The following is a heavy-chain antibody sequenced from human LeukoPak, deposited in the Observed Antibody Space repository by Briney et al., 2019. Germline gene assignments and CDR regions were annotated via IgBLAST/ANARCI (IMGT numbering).Heavy chain of an antibody. D-gene: IGHD6-19*01. J-gene: IGHJ4*02. CDR2: ISGSGDST. CDR1: GFTFSSCA. CDR3: ARAELGSGWYLFDY. Sequence: GGSLRLSCAASGFTFSSCAMSWVRQAPGKGLEWVSTISGSGDSTYYADSVKGRFTISRDNFKSTLYLQMNSLRADDTAVYYCARAELGSGWYLFDYWGQGTLVTVSS. V-gene: IGHV3-23*01.